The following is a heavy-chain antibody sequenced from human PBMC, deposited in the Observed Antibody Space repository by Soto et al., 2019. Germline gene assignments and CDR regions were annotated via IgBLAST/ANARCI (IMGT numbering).Heavy chain of an antibody. D-gene: IGHD3-16*02. J-gene: IGHJ5*02. Sequence: SVKVSCKASGYTFTTYYIHWVRQAAGQGLEWVGWINPNNGGTNSAQKFQGRVNMTRDTSTNTAYMELSSLRSDDTAIYFCAGQRLLIPLSFYPVDPWGQGTQVTVSS. CDR2: INPNNGGT. CDR1: GYTFTTYY. CDR3: AGQRLLIPLSFYPVDP. V-gene: IGHV1-2*02.